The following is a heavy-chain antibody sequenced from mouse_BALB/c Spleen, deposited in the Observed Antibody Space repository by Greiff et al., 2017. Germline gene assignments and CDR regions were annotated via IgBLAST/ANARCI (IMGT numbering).Heavy chain of an antibody. D-gene: IGHD2-3*01. Sequence: EVKVVESGGDLVKPGGSLKLSCAASGFTFSSYGMSWVRQTPDKRLEWVATISSGGSYTYYPDSVKGRFTISRDNAKNTLYLQMSSLKSEDTAMYYCARGWLLRAMDYWGQGTSVTVSS. J-gene: IGHJ4*01. V-gene: IGHV5-6*01. CDR1: GFTFSSYG. CDR2: ISSGGSYT. CDR3: ARGWLLRAMDY.